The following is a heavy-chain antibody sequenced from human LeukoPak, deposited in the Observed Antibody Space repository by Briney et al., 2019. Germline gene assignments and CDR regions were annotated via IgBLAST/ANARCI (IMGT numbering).Heavy chain of an antibody. CDR1: GYTFTSYG. CDR3: ARVDCSSTSCWAPDY. Sequence: ASVKVSCKASGYTFTSYGISWVRQAPGQGLEWMGWISAYNGNTNYAQKLQSRVTMTTDTSTSTAYMELRSLRSDDTAVYYCARVDCSSTSCWAPDYWGQGTLVTVSS. V-gene: IGHV1-18*01. D-gene: IGHD2-2*01. CDR2: ISAYNGNT. J-gene: IGHJ4*02.